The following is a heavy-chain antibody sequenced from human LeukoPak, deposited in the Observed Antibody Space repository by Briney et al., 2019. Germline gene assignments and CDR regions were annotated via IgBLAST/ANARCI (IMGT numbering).Heavy chain of an antibody. V-gene: IGHV1-69*13. Sequence: ASVKVSCKASGGTFSSYAISWVRQAPGQGLEWMGGIIPIFGTANYAQKFQGRVTITADESTSTAYMELSSLRSEDTAMYYCARDQAAYYDASAIDYWGQGTLVTVSS. J-gene: IGHJ4*02. D-gene: IGHD3-22*01. CDR1: GGTFSSYA. CDR2: IIPIFGTA. CDR3: ARDQAAYYDASAIDY.